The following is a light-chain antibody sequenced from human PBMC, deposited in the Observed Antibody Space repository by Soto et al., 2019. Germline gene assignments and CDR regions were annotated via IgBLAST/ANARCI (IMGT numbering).Light chain of an antibody. CDR3: CSYAGSYTYV. V-gene: IGLV2-11*01. CDR1: SSDVGGYNF. Sequence: QSALTQPRSVSGSPGQSVTISCTGTSSDVGGYNFVSWYQHHPGKAPKLMIYNVIQRPSGVPDRFSASKSGNTASLTISGLQAEDEADYYCCSYAGSYTYVVGTGSKVTVL. CDR2: NVI. J-gene: IGLJ1*01.